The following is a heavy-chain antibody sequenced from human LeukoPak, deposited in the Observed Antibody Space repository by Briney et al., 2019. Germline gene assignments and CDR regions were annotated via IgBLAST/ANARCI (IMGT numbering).Heavy chain of an antibody. J-gene: IGHJ4*02. D-gene: IGHD3-16*02. CDR3: ARYIWGSYPTFEDY. CDR2: IYYSGST. CDR1: GGSISSYY. V-gene: IGHV4-59*01. Sequence: SETLSLTCTVSGGSISSYYWSWIRQPPGKGLEWIGYIYYSGSTNYNPSLKRRVTISVDTSKNQFSLKLSSVTAADTAVYYCARYIWGSYPTFEDYWGQGTPVTVSS.